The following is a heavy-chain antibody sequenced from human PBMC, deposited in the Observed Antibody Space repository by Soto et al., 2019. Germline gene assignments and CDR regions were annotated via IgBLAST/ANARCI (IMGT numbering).Heavy chain of an antibody. J-gene: IGHJ6*02. D-gene: IGHD3-3*02. CDR2: ISGYNGYT. Sequence: GASVKVSFRASGYTFSSYGISWVRQAPGQGLGWMGWISGYNGYTKYAQKFQGRVAMTTDTSTSTAYMDLRSLTSDDTAVYYCAKLAGSYNYGMDVSGQGTTVTVSS. CDR3: AKLAGSYNYGMDV. CDR1: GYTFSSYG. V-gene: IGHV1-18*01.